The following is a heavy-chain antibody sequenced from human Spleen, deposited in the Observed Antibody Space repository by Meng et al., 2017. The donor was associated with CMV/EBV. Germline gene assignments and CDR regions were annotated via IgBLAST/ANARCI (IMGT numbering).Heavy chain of an antibody. CDR1: GFTVSSNY. V-gene: IGHV3-53*01. J-gene: IGHJ6*02. CDR3: ANSRLGGYYYYYGMDV. D-gene: IGHD2-15*01. CDR2: IYSGGDT. Sequence: GESLKISCAASGFTVSSNYMSWVRQAPGKGLEWVSVIYSGGDTYYADSVKGRFTISRDNSKNTLYLQMNTLRADDTAVYYCANSRLGGYYYYYGMDVWGQGTTVTVSS.